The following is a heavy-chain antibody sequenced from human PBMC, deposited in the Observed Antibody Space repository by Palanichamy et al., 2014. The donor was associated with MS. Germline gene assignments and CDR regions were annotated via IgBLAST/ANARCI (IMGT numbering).Heavy chain of an antibody. Sequence: QVKLVQSGAEVKKPGASVKVSCKASGYTFRSYGISWVRQAPGQGLEWMGWISDYTRNIDYAQKFQGRVTTTTDTSTSTAYMELRSLRSDDTAVYYCARDSDMDVWGQGTTVTVSS. J-gene: IGHJ6*02. CDR1: GYTFRSYG. D-gene: IGHD3-10*01. CDR2: ISDYTRNI. CDR3: ARDSDMDV. V-gene: IGHV1-18*04.